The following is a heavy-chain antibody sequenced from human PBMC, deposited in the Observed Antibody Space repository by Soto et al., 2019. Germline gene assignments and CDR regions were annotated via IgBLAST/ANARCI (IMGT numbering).Heavy chain of an antibody. D-gene: IGHD3-16*01. CDR2: ISAAGNSE. Sequence: QVQLVESGGGVVQPGRSLRLSCAASGFAFSSYAIHWVRQAPGMGLEWVAVISAAGNSEYYGDSVRGRFSISRDNSKKTVYLQRNSLKTDDTAVSFCARVGATLPGRGYYYGMDVWGQGATVTVSS. CDR1: GFAFSSYA. CDR3: ARVGATLPGRGYYYGMDV. J-gene: IGHJ6*02. V-gene: IGHV3-30-3*01.